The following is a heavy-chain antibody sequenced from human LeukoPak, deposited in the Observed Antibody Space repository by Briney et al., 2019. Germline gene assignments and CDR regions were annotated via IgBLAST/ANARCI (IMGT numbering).Heavy chain of an antibody. D-gene: IGHD3-3*01. V-gene: IGHV1-8*03. CDR2: MNPNSGNT. J-gene: IGHJ4*02. Sequence: ASVKVSCKASGYTFTSYDINWVRQATGQGLEWMGWMNPNSGNTGYAQKFQGRVTITRNTSISTAYMELSSLRSEDTAVYYCARSPPSSTIFGVVTAFAFDYWGQGTPVTVSS. CDR1: GYTFTSYD. CDR3: ARSPPSSTIFGVVTAFAFDY.